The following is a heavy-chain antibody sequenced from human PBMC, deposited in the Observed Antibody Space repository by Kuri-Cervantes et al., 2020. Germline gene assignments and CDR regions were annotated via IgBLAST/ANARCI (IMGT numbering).Heavy chain of an antibody. CDR2: ISGSGGST. J-gene: IGHJ4*02. V-gene: IGHV3-23*01. Sequence: GGSLRLSCAASGFTFSSYAMSWVRQAPGKGLEWVSAISGSGGSTYYADSVKGRFTISRDNSKNTLYLQMNSLRSEDTAVYYCARAAYPYYYDSSGSIGYWGQGTLVTVSS. CDR1: GFTFSSYA. D-gene: IGHD3-22*01. CDR3: ARAAYPYYYDSSGSIGY.